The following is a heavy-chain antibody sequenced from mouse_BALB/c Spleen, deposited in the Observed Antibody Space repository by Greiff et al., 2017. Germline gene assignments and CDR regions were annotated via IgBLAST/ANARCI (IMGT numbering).Heavy chain of an antibody. V-gene: IGHV5-6*01. Sequence: EVQRVESGGDLVKPGGSLKPSCAASGFTFSSYGMSWVRQIPDKRLEWVATISSGGSYTYYPDSVKGRFTISRDNAKNTLYLQMSSLKSEDTAMYYCARGDGNYPLYAMDYWGQGTSVTVSS. CDR1: GFTFSSYG. CDR3: ARGDGNYPLYAMDY. J-gene: IGHJ4*01. CDR2: ISSGGSYT. D-gene: IGHD2-1*01.